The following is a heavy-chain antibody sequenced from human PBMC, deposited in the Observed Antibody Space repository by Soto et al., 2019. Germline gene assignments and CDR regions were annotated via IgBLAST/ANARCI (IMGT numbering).Heavy chain of an antibody. CDR2: ISGSAFST. Sequence: GGSLRLSCEASGFTFSSYAMNWVRQAPGKGLEWVSAISGSAFSTYYADSVKGRFTISRDNSKNTLYMQMNSLRTEDTAVYYCATTSGYYVDYWGQGTQVTVSS. J-gene: IGHJ4*02. V-gene: IGHV3-23*01. CDR3: ATTSGYYVDY. D-gene: IGHD3-3*01. CDR1: GFTFSSYA.